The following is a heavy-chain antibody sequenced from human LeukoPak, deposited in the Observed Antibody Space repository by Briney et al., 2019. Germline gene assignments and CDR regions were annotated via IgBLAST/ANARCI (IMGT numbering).Heavy chain of an antibody. CDR1: GGSISSSSYY. J-gene: IGHJ3*02. V-gene: IGHV4-39*01. CDR3: ARQISSGSDAFDI. Sequence: PSETLSLTCTFSGGSISSSSYYWGWIRQPPGKGLEWIGSIYYSGSTYYNPSLKSRVTISVDTSKNQFSLKLSSVTAADTAVYYCARQISSGSDAFDIWGQGTMVTVSS. CDR2: IYYSGST. D-gene: IGHD3-22*01.